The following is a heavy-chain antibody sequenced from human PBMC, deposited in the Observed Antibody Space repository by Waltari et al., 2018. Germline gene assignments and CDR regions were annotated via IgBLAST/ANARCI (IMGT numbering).Heavy chain of an antibody. CDR3: ARQTVAGTRGSDY. V-gene: IGHV5-51*01. J-gene: IGHJ4*02. Sequence: EVQLVQSGAEVKQPGESLKISCKGSGYSFTSYWIGGVRQMPGKGLEWLGIIYPGDSDTSYSPSFQGQVTISADKSISTAYLQWSSLKASDTAMYYCARQTVAGTRGSDYWGQGTLVTVSS. D-gene: IGHD6-19*01. CDR1: GYSFTSYW. CDR2: IYPGDSDT.